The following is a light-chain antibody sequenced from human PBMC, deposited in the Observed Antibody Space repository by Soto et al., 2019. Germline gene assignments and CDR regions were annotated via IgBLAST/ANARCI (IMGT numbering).Light chain of an antibody. V-gene: IGKV3-11*01. CDR2: DAS. J-gene: IGKJ1*01. CDR1: PSVSTS. CDR3: QQLSNWPWT. Sequence: EIVLTQSPATLSLSPGERATLSCRASPSVSTSLAWYQQRPGQAPSLLIYDASNRATGIPARFSGSGSGTDFTLTISSLETEDFAVYYCQQLSNWPWTFGQGTKVEIK.